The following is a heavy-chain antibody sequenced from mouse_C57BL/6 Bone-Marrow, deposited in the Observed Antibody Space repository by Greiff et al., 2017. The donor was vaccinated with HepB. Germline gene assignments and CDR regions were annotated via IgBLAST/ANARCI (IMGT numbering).Heavy chain of an antibody. CDR2: IYPRSGNT. V-gene: IGHV1-81*01. J-gene: IGHJ2*01. Sequence: VKLMESGAELARPGASVKLSCKASGYTFTSYGISWVKQRTGQGLEWIGEIYPRSGNTYYNEKFKGKATLTADKSSSTAYMELRSLTSEDSAVYFCARVVRHFDYWGQGTTLTVSS. CDR3: ARVVRHFDY. D-gene: IGHD1-1*01. CDR1: GYTFTSYG.